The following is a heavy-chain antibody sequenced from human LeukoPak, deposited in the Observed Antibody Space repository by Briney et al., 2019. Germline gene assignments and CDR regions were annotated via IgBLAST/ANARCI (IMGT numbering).Heavy chain of an antibody. D-gene: IGHD6-13*01. CDR2: IRYDGSNE. Sequence: GGSLRLSCAASGFTFSSYGMHWVRQAPGKGLEWVSFIRYDGSNEYYADSVRGRFTISRDNSKNTLYLQMNSLRAEDTAVYYCARGSISSSWYGNNWFDPWGQGTLVTVSS. J-gene: IGHJ5*02. CDR3: ARGSISSSWYGNNWFDP. V-gene: IGHV3-30*02. CDR1: GFTFSSYG.